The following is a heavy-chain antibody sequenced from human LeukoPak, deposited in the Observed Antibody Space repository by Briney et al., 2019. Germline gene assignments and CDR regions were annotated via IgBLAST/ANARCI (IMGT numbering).Heavy chain of an antibody. D-gene: IGHD4-17*01. CDR1: GFTFRTYS. Sequence: GGSLRLSCAASGFTFRTYSMNWVRQAPGKGLEWVSYISFSSSTIYYADSVKGRFTISRDNAKNSLYLQMNSLRAEDTAVYYCARDRLHYVEHEKTFDYWGQGTLVTVSS. J-gene: IGHJ4*02. CDR3: ARDRLHYVEHEKTFDY. CDR2: ISFSSSTI. V-gene: IGHV3-48*01.